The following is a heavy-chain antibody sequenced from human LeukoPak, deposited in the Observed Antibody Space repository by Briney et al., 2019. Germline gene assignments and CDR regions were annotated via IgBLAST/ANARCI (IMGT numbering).Heavy chain of an antibody. V-gene: IGHV3-23*01. CDR3: VKDFGNRVATVDC. CDR1: GFTFSSYA. Sequence: GGSLRLSCAASGFTFSSYAMSWVRQAPGKGLEWVASISGTGSGTYYADSVKGRFTISRDNSKNEMYLQMNSLRAEDTAVYYCVKDFGNRVATVDCWGQGTLVTVSS. J-gene: IGHJ4*02. D-gene: IGHD5-12*01. CDR2: ISGTGSGT.